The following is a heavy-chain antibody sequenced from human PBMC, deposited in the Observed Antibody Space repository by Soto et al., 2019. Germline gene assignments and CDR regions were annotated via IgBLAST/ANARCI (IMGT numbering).Heavy chain of an antibody. Sequence: QVQLVQSAAEVKKPGASVKVSCKASGYSFTSYGISWVRRAPGQGLEWMGWVSPYNGHTQFAQRFQGRVTMTTDTYTKTAYMELRNLRSDDTDHYYCARDLTIVPATHPRLENYGMDVWGQGTTVIVSS. J-gene: IGHJ6*02. CDR3: ARDLTIVPATHPRLENYGMDV. CDR2: VSPYNGHT. D-gene: IGHD2-2*01. V-gene: IGHV1-18*01. CDR1: GYSFTSYG.